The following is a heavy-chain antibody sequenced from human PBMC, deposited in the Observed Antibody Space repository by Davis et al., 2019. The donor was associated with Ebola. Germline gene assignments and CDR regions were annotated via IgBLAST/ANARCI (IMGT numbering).Heavy chain of an antibody. CDR3: ARAPTWSQINYYCFDY. CDR1: GGTFSSFA. CDR2: MNPNSGNT. D-gene: IGHD3-10*01. V-gene: IGHV1-8*01. J-gene: IGHJ4*02. Sequence: ASVKVSCKSSGGTFSSFAVDWVRQATGQGLEWMGWMNPNSGNTGYAQKFQGRVTMTRNTSISTAYMELSSLRSEDTAVYYCARAPTWSQINYYCFDYWGQGTLVTVSS.